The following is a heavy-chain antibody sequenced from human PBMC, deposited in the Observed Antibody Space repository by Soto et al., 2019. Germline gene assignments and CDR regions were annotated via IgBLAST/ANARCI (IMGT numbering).Heavy chain of an antibody. CDR2: IFSSGTT. V-gene: IGHV4-30-4*01. Sequence: SEALCLTCTVSGDLIRRGYKYWSWIRQPPGKGLEWIGYIFSSGTTYYNPSLKSRLTMSLDASQNQFSLKLNSLTDADTAVYFCARVPSPFDYYYAMDVWGQGTTVT. D-gene: IGHD3-16*01. J-gene: IGHJ6*02. CDR3: ARVPSPFDYYYAMDV. CDR1: GDLIRRGYKY.